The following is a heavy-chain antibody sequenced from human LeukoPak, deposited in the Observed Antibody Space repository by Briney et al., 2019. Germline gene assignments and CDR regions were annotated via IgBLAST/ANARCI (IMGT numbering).Heavy chain of an antibody. CDR1: GYTFTNYG. Sequence: ASVKVSCKASGYTFTNYGISWVRQAPGQGLEWMGWISAYNGNTNYAQKLQGRVTMTTDTSTSTAYMELRSLRSDDTAVYYCAREKEVEADTLMFYYYYYGMDVWGQGTTVTVSS. V-gene: IGHV1-18*01. CDR2: ISAYNGNT. J-gene: IGHJ6*02. D-gene: IGHD3-16*01. CDR3: AREKEVEADTLMFYYYYYGMDV.